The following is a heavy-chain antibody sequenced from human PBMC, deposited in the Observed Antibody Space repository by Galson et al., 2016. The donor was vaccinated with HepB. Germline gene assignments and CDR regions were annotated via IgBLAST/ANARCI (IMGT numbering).Heavy chain of an antibody. Sequence: SLRLSCAASGFTFSSYSMNWVRQAPGKGLEWVSYISTSSTTIYYADSVKGRFTISRDNAKNSLYLQMNSLRDDDTAVYFCARILTRGRSEFDCWGQGTLVTVSS. J-gene: IGHJ4*02. CDR3: ARILTRGRSEFDC. CDR1: GFTFSSYS. D-gene: IGHD3-16*01. CDR2: ISTSSTTI. V-gene: IGHV3-48*02.